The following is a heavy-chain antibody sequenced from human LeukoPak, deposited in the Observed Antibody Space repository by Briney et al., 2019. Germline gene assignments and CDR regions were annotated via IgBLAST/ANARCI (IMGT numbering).Heavy chain of an antibody. CDR1: GYTFTGYY. V-gene: IGHV1-2*02. D-gene: IGHD3-22*01. CDR2: INPNSGGT. CDR3: VYYYGSSGYYIDDY. J-gene: IGHJ4*02. Sequence: ASVKVSCKASGYTFTGYYIHWVRQAPGQGLEWMGWINPNSGGTNYAQKFQGRVTMTRDTSISTAYMELSRLRSDDTAVYYCVYYYGSSGYYIDDYWGQGTLVTVSS.